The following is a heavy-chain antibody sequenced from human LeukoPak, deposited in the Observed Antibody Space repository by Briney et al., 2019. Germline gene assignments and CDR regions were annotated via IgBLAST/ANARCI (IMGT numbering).Heavy chain of an antibody. V-gene: IGHV3-23*01. CDR2: ISGSGGST. D-gene: IGHD3-22*01. J-gene: IGHJ4*02. Sequence: PGGSLRLSCAASGFTFSSYAMSWVRQAPGKGLEWVSAISGSGGSTYYADSVKGRFTISRDNSKNTLYLQMNSLRAEDTAVYYCARDWGSYYYDSSGLYYFDYWGQGTLVTVSS. CDR3: ARDWGSYYYDSSGLYYFDY. CDR1: GFTFSSYA.